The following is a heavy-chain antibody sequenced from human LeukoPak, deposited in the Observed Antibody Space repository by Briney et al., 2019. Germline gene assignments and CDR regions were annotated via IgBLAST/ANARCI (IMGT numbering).Heavy chain of an antibody. V-gene: IGHV1-69*06. CDR1: GGTFSSYA. J-gene: IGHJ4*02. CDR3: SRAKGKYYYAPPVY. D-gene: IGHD3-10*01. Sequence: SVKVSCKASGGTFSSYAISWVRQAPGQGLEWMGGIFPIFGTANYAHKFQGRVTITADKSTCTDYMELSSLRSEDTAASYKSRAKGKYYYAPPVYWGQGTLVTVSS. CDR2: IFPIFGTA.